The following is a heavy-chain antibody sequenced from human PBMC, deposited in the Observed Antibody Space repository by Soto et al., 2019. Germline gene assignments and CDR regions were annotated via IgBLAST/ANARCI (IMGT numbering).Heavy chain of an antibody. J-gene: IGHJ2*01. D-gene: IGHD2-8*01. CDR2: IFDSGST. CDR3: AREIMPLTNDWYFDL. Sequence: SETLSLTCTVSGGSISGGVHSWSWIRQPPGKGLEWIGHIFDSGSTYYNPSLKSRLTISVDTSKNQFSLRLSSVTAADTAVYYGAREIMPLTNDWYFDLWGRATLVTVSS. CDR1: GGSISGGVHS. V-gene: IGHV4-30-4*01.